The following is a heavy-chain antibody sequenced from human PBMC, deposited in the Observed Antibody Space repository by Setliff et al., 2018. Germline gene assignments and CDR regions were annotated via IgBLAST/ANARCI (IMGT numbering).Heavy chain of an antibody. J-gene: IGHJ6*03. D-gene: IGHD2-21*01. CDR2: IYITGNP. CDR1: GASIRQTSYF. Sequence: SETLSLTCTVSGASIRQTSYFWTWVRQPAGKGLEWVGHIYITGNPDVNPSLKSRVAMSVDTSKNQFSLKLSSVTAADTAVYYCARVRRVVIAYYYYMDVWGKGTTVTVSS. V-gene: IGHV4-4*07. CDR3: ARVRRVVIAYYYYMDV.